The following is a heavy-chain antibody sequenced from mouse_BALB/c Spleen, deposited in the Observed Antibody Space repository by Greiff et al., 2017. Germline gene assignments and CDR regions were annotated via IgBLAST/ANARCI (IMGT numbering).Heavy chain of an antibody. J-gene: IGHJ3*01. D-gene: IGHD2-1*01. CDR1: GFAFSSYD. V-gene: IGHV5-12-1*01. CDR2: ISSGGGST. Sequence: DVQLVESGGGLAKPGGSLKLSCAASGFAFSSYDMSWVRQTPEKRLEWVAYISSGGGSTYYPDTVKGRFTISRDNAKNTLYLQMSSLKSEDTAMYYCARKDPLGNYAYWGQGTLVTVSA. CDR3: ARKDPLGNYAY.